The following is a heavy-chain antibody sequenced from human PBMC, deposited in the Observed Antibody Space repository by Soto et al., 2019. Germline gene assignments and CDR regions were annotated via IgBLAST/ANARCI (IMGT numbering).Heavy chain of an antibody. Sequence: AGGSLRLSCAASGFTFSSYAMTWVRQAPGKGLEWVSGISGGGGSTYYADSVKGRFTISRDNSKNTLYLQMNSLRAEDTAVYYCAKDSIPAAISPIHYWGQGTLVTVSS. J-gene: IGHJ4*02. D-gene: IGHD2-2*01. V-gene: IGHV3-23*01. CDR2: ISGGGGST. CDR1: GFTFSSYA. CDR3: AKDSIPAAISPIHY.